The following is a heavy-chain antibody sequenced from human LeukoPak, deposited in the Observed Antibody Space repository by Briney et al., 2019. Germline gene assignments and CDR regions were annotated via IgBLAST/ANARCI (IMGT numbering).Heavy chain of an antibody. V-gene: IGHV4-4*02. Sequence: SGTLSLTCAVSGGSISSSNWWSWVRQSPGKGLEWVGEIHHSGSTNYNPSLKSRVTISVDKSKNQFSPKLSSVTAADTAVYYCTTYYYDSSGYYAPDWGQGTLVTVSS. CDR3: TTYYYDSSGYYAPD. CDR2: IHHSGST. J-gene: IGHJ4*02. CDR1: GGSISSSNW. D-gene: IGHD3-22*01.